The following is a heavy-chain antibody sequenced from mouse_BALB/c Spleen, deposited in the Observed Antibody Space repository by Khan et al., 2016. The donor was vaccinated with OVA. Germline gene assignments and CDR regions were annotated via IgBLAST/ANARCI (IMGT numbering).Heavy chain of an antibody. CDR3: KRLANYYDSDGFAY. D-gene: IGHD1-1*01. Sequence: EVQLQESGGDLVKPGGSLKLSCAASGFTFSTYGMSWVRQTPDKRLAWVATVSTGGGYTYYPDSVKGRFTISRDNAKNTLYLQMSGLKSEDTAMFACKRLANYYDSDGFAYWGQGTLVTVSA. V-gene: IGHV5-6*01. CDR2: VSTGGGYT. J-gene: IGHJ3*01. CDR1: GFTFSTYG.